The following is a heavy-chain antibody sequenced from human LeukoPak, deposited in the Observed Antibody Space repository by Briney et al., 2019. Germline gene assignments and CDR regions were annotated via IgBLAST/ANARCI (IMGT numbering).Heavy chain of an antibody. Sequence: PSETLSLTCAVSGPSNTSVYYWAWIRPPPGKGLEWVGSIFQSGNTYYKPSLKSRVSISLDTSKNHFSLRLTSVTAADTAIYYCASGNYDDYFDYWGQGTLVIVSS. CDR3: ASGNYDDYFDY. CDR2: IFQSGNT. CDR1: GPSNTSVYY. V-gene: IGHV4-38-2*01. J-gene: IGHJ4*02. D-gene: IGHD3-3*01.